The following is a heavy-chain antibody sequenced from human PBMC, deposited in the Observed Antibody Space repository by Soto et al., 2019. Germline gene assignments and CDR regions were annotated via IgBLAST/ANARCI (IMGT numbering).Heavy chain of an antibody. CDR1: GDTFTSYY. J-gene: IGHJ5*02. Sequence: QVRLVQSGAEVRRPGASVKVSCKAPGDTFTSYYLNWVRQAPGQGLEWMGVINPHGGSTKYAQKFQGRVTMTRDKSRSTVYIELRSMRSDDTAIYYCARSSGGNFGIIIEGSNWFDPWGQGTLVTVSS. CDR3: ARSSGGNFGIIIEGSNWFDP. CDR2: INPHGGST. D-gene: IGHD3-3*01. V-gene: IGHV1-46*01.